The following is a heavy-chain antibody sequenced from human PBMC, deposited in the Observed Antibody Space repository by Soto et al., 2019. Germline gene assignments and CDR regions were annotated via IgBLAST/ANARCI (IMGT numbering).Heavy chain of an antibody. J-gene: IGHJ6*02. CDR2: IRSKAYGGTT. CDR1: GFTFGDYA. V-gene: IGHV3-49*03. Sequence: PGGSLSLSCTASGFTFGDYAMSWFRQAPGKGLEWVGFIRSKAYGGTTEYAASVKGRFTISRDDTKSIAYLQMNSLKSEDTAVYYCTTAPSYSSGWYRYYYGMDVWGQGTTVTVSS. CDR3: TTAPSYSSGWYRYYYGMDV. D-gene: IGHD6-19*01.